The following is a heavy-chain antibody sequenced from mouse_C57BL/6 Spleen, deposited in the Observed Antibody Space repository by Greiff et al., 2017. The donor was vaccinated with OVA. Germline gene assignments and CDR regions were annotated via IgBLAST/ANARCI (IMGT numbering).Heavy chain of an antibody. CDR3: ARWDYDYDGGFAY. J-gene: IGHJ3*01. CDR2: IYPGDGDT. CDR1: GYAFSSYW. V-gene: IGHV1-80*01. D-gene: IGHD2-4*01. Sequence: VQLQQSGAELVKPGASVKISCKASGYAFSSYWMNWVKQRPGKGLEWIGQIYPGDGDTNYNGKFKGKATLTADKSSSTAYMQLSSLTSEDSAVYFCARWDYDYDGGFAYWGQGTLVTVSA.